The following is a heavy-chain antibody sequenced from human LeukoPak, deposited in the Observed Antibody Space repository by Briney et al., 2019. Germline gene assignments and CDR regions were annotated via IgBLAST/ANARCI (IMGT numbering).Heavy chain of an antibody. J-gene: IGHJ4*02. Sequence: PGRSLRLSCAASGFTFSSYGMHWVRQAPGKGLEWVAVISYDESKNKNIDSVEGRFTLSRDNSKNTVYLEMNSLRDEDTAVYYCAKDEGPICLYGDCPFDYWGQGNMVTVSS. CDR3: AKDEGPICLYGDCPFDY. CDR2: ISYDESKN. D-gene: IGHD4-17*01. CDR1: GFTFSSYG. V-gene: IGHV3-30*18.